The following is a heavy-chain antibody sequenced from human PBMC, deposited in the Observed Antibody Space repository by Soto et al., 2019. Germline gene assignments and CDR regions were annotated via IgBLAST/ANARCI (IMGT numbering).Heavy chain of an antibody. J-gene: IGHJ4*02. CDR3: ARVFSGSYSDY. D-gene: IGHD1-26*01. Sequence: SETLSLTCAVHGGSFSDYYWSWIRQPPGKGLEWIGEINYSGRTNYNPSLKSRVTISVDTSKNQFPLTLSSMTAADTAVYYCARVFSGSYSDYWGQGTLVTVSS. CDR2: INYSGRT. V-gene: IGHV4-34*01. CDR1: GGSFSDYY.